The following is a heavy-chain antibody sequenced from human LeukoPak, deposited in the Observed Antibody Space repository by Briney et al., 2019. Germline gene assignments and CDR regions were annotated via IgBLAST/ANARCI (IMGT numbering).Heavy chain of an antibody. CDR1: GFTFSTYA. CDR2: ISYDGRQN. D-gene: IGHD3-16*01. CDR3: AKGGRAHFDY. V-gene: IGHV3-30*14. Sequence: GGSLRLSCAASGFTFSTYAMNWVRQAPGKGLEWVAVISYDGRQNYYADSVKGRFTISRDNSKNTLYLQMNSLRAEDTAVYYCAKGGRAHFDYWGQGTLVSVSS. J-gene: IGHJ4*02.